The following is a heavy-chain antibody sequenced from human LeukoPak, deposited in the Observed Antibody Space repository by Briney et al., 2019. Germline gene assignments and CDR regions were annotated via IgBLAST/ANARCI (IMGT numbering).Heavy chain of an antibody. D-gene: IGHD3-3*01. V-gene: IGHV1-18*01. Sequence: ASVKVSCKASGYTFTSYGISWVRQAPGQGLEWMGWISAYNGNTNYAQKLQGRVTMTTDTSTSTAYMELRSLRSDDTAVYYCARDRHDFWSGYDFDYWGQGTLVTVSS. J-gene: IGHJ4*02. CDR3: ARDRHDFWSGYDFDY. CDR2: ISAYNGNT. CDR1: GYTFTSYG.